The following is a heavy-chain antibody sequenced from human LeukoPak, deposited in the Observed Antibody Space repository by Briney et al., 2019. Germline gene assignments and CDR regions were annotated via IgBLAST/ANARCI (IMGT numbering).Heavy chain of an antibody. V-gene: IGHV3-74*01. CDR1: GFTFSDYW. Sequence: PGGSLRLSCAASGFTFSDYWMHWVRQAPGKGLVWVSRINSDGSSTSYADSVKGRFTISRDNAKNTLYLQMNSLRAEDTAVYYCARDRDYYYYMDVWGKGTTVTISS. J-gene: IGHJ6*03. CDR2: INSDGSST. CDR3: ARDRDYYYYMDV.